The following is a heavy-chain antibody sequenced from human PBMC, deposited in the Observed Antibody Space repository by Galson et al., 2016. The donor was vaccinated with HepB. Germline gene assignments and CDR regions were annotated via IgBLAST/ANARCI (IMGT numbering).Heavy chain of an antibody. CDR2: ISGGGST. D-gene: IGHD2-15*01. CDR1: GFTVSTNY. Sequence: SLRLSCAASGFTVSTNYMSWVRQAPGKGLEGVSVISGGGSTTYADSVKGRFTISRHDSKNTLYLQMNSLRTEDTAVYYCARPLPNVGYGMDVWGQGTTVTVSS. CDR3: ARPLPNVGYGMDV. J-gene: IGHJ6*02. V-gene: IGHV3-53*04.